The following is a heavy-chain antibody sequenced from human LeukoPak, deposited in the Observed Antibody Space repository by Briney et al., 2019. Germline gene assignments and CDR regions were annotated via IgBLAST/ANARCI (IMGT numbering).Heavy chain of an antibody. CDR3: AREVGARTFDI. J-gene: IGHJ3*02. CDR1: GFTFSASD. D-gene: IGHD1-26*01. CDR2: ISGSGYTI. Sequence: PGGSLRLSCAASGFTFSASDMTWIRQAPGKGLEWLSFISGSGYTIYYADSVRGRFTISRDNSKNTLYLQMNSLRAEDTAVYYCAREVGARTFDIWGQGTMVTVSS. V-gene: IGHV3-11*04.